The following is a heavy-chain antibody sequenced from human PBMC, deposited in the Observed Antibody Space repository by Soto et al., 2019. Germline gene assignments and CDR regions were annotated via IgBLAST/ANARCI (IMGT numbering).Heavy chain of an antibody. CDR1: RFTFSSYW. Sequence: EVQLVESGGGLVQPGGSLRLSCAASRFTFSSYWMHWVRQAPGKGLVWVSRINSDGSSTTYADSVKGRFTISRDNAKNMLYLQMNSLRAEDTAVYYCASSLLTPFDYWGQGTLVTVSS. CDR3: ASSLLTPFDY. D-gene: IGHD7-27*01. J-gene: IGHJ4*02. V-gene: IGHV3-74*01. CDR2: INSDGSST.